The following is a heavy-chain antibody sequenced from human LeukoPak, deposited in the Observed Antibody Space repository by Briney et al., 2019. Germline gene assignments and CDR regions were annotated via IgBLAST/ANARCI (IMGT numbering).Heavy chain of an antibody. J-gene: IGHJ5*02. V-gene: IGHV4-4*07. CDR2: IYTSGST. Sequence: SETLSFTCTVSGCTISNYYWSWIRQPAGKGLEWVGRIYTSGSTNYNPSLQSRGSMSVNTTNNQLPLKLSTVPAADTAVDYCARMYSSSCHPWGQGTRVTVSA. D-gene: IGHD6-13*01. CDR3: ARMYSSSCHP. CDR1: GCTISNYY.